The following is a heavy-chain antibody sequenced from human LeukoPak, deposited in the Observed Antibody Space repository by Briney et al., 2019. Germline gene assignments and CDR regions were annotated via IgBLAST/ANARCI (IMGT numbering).Heavy chain of an antibody. CDR2: ISSSSSYI. CDR3: ARDFHSGVRGVILKFFDY. Sequence: GRSLRLSCAASGFTFSSYAMHWVRQAPVKGLEWVSSISSSSSYIYYADSVKGRFAISRDNAKNSLYLQMNSLRAEDTAVYYCARDFHSGVRGVILKFFDYWGQGTLVTVSS. V-gene: IGHV3-21*01. J-gene: IGHJ4*02. D-gene: IGHD3-10*01. CDR1: GFTFSSYA.